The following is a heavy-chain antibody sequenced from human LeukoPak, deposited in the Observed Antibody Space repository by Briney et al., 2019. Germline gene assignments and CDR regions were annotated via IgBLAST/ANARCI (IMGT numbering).Heavy chain of an antibody. D-gene: IGHD3/OR15-3a*01. CDR3: ARGVRRPATVFYVLARLYYFDY. V-gene: IGHV4-34*01. J-gene: IGHJ4*02. CDR1: GGSFSGYY. Sequence: SETLSLTCAVYGGSFSGYYWSWIRQPPGKGLEWIGEINHSGSTNYNPSLKSRVTISVDTSKNQFSLKLSSVTAADTAVYYCARGVRRPATVFYVLARLYYFDYWGQGTLVTVSS. CDR2: INHSGST.